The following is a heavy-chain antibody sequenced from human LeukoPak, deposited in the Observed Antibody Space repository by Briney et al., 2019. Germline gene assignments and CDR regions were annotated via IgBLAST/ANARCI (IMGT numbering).Heavy chain of an antibody. V-gene: IGHV3-30*18. Sequence: GGSLRLSCAASGFTFSSYGMHWVRQAPGKGLEWVAVISYDGSNKYYADSVKGRFTISRGNSKNTLYLQMNSLRAEDTAVYYCAKGQRGYSYPYYWGQGTLVTVSS. CDR1: GFTFSSYG. J-gene: IGHJ4*02. D-gene: IGHD5-18*01. CDR3: AKGQRGYSYPYY. CDR2: ISYDGSNK.